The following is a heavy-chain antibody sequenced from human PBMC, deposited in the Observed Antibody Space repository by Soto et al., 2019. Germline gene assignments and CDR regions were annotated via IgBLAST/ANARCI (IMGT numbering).Heavy chain of an antibody. D-gene: IGHD2-21*01. J-gene: IGHJ4*02. Sequence: GGSLRLSCTASGFTVSDYSVNWVRQAPGKGLEWISYISSTGDLILYADSVKGRFTIARDIAKNSLYLRMDSLRDEDSAVYYCGTWAIAVGGEGFWGQGTLVTVSS. CDR2: ISSTGDLI. CDR3: GTWAIAVGGEGF. V-gene: IGHV3-48*02. CDR1: GFTVSDYS.